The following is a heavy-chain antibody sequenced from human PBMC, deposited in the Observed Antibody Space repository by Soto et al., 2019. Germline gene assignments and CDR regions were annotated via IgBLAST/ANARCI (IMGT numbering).Heavy chain of an antibody. J-gene: IGHJ4*02. CDR3: ASWRSYEPGSGSYLGNDY. V-gene: IGHV3-30-3*01. D-gene: IGHD3-10*01. CDR1: GFTFSSYA. Sequence: QPGGSLRLSCAASGFTFSSYAMHWVRQAPGKGLEWVAVISYDGSNKYYADSVKGRFTISRDNSKNTLYLQMNSLRAEDTAVYYCASWRSYEPGSGSYLGNDYWGQGTLVTVSS. CDR2: ISYDGSNK.